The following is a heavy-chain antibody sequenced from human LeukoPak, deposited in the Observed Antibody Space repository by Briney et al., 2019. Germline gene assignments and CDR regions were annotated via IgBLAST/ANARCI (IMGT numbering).Heavy chain of an antibody. D-gene: IGHD3-3*01. CDR2: ITAGGGST. V-gene: IGHV3-23*01. J-gene: IGHJ4*02. Sequence: GGPMSFSCAASGITSSDCVMSWLRKAPGKGLEWVSSITAGGGSTYYGDSVKGRFTISRDNSKNTLYLQLNSLRADDTAVYYCAKDLPGITIFGALHYWGQGALVTVS. CDR1: GITSSDCV. CDR3: AKDLPGITIFGALHY.